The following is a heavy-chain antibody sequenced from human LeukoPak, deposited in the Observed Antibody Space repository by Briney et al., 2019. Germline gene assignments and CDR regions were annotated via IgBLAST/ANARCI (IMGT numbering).Heavy chain of an antibody. Sequence: GASVKVSCKASGYTFTTYAMNWVRQAPGQGLEWMGWIDTNTGNPTYAQGFTGRFVFSLDASVSTAYLQISSLKAEDTAVYYCARLDYDFWSGVYYYYYMDVWGKGTTVTVSS. CDR2: IDTNTGNP. D-gene: IGHD3-3*01. V-gene: IGHV7-4-1*02. CDR3: ARLDYDFWSGVYYYYYMDV. CDR1: GYTFTTYA. J-gene: IGHJ6*03.